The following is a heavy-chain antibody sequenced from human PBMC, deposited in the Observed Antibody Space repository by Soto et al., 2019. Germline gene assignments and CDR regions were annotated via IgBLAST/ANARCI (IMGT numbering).Heavy chain of an antibody. Sequence: SETLSLTCAVYGGSFSGYYWSWIRQPPGKGLEWIGEINHSGSTNYNPSLKSRVTISVDTSRNQFSLKLSSVTAADTAVYYCARVSGIYYYGMDVWGQGTTVTVSS. CDR2: INHSGST. V-gene: IGHV4-34*01. CDR1: GGSFSGYY. D-gene: IGHD3-10*01. J-gene: IGHJ6*02. CDR3: ARVSGIYYYGMDV.